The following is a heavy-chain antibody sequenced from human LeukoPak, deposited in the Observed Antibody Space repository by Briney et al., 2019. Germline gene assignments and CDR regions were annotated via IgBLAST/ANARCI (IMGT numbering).Heavy chain of an antibody. CDR1: GFTFSNNW. CDR2: IKGDGSEK. J-gene: IGHJ4*02. V-gene: IGHV3-7*01. Sequence: GGSLRLSCAASGFTFSNNWMSWVRQAPGKGLEWVANIKGDGSEKYYVDSVKGRFTISRDSAKNSLYLQMNSLRAEDTAVYYCARLIGTTNFDYWGQGTLVTVSS. CDR3: ARLIGTTNFDY. D-gene: IGHD1-7*01.